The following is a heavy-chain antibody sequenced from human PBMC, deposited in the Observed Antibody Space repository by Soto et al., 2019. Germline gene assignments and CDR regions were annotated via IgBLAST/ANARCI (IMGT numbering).Heavy chain of an antibody. CDR3: AGDVDWNLDA. D-gene: IGHD3-9*01. J-gene: IGHJ2*01. V-gene: IGHV3-74*03. CDR2: IYGDGSSR. CDR1: GFTASNFW. Sequence: VESGGGVFQSGGSLRLSCAASGFTASNFWMHWVRQAPGEGLVWVARIYGDGSSRTYADSMKGRLNISRDNAKNMVTLEMKSLRGEDTAVYYVAGDVDWNLDAWGRGTLVTVSS.